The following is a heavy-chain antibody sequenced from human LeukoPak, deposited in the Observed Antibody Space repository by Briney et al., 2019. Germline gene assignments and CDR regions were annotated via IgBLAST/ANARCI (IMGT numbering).Heavy chain of an antibody. CDR2: IYYSGST. V-gene: IGHV4-59*12. CDR1: GGSISSYY. J-gene: IGHJ4*02. Sequence: SETLSLTCTVSGGSISSYYWSWIRQPPGKGLEWIGYIYYSGSTYYNPSLKSRVTISIDRSKNQFSLKLSSVTAADTAVYYCARDRIAAAGTSAFDYWGQGTLVTVSS. CDR3: ARDRIAAAGTSAFDY. D-gene: IGHD6-13*01.